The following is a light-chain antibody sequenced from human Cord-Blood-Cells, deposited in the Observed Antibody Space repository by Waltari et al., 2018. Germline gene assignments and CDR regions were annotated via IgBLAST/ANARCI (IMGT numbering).Light chain of an antibody. CDR1: QSVSSN. CDR3: QQYNNWPPIT. Sequence: EIVMTQSPATLSVSPGERATLSCRASQSVSSNLAWYQQKPGQAPRLLIYGASTRATVIPVRFSGSWSGTEFTLTISSLQSEDFAVYYCQQYNNWPPITFGQGTRLEIK. V-gene: IGKV3-15*01. CDR2: GAS. J-gene: IGKJ5*01.